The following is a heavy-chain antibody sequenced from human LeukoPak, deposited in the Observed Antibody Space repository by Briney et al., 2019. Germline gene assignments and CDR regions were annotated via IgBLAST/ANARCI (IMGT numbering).Heavy chain of an antibody. D-gene: IGHD3-22*01. V-gene: IGHV1-18*01. CDR3: ARVRPGYYDPMAFDI. CDR1: GYTFTSYG. CDR2: IGAYNGNT. Sequence: GASVKVSCKASGYTFTSYGISWVRQAPGQGLEWMGWIGAYNGNTNYAQKLQGRVTMTTDTSTSTAYMELSRLRSDDTAVYYCARVRPGYYDPMAFDIWGQGTMVTVSS. J-gene: IGHJ3*02.